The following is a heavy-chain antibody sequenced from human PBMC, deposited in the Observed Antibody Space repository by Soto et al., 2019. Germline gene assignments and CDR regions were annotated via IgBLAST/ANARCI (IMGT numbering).Heavy chain of an antibody. V-gene: IGHV1-2*02. CDR2: INPNSGGT. J-gene: IGHJ4*02. CDR3: ARDLFSDGPIY. Sequence: ASVKVSCKASGYTFTVYYMHLVRQAPGQGLEWMGWINPNSGGTNYAQKFQGRVTMTRDTSISTAYMELSRLRSGDTAVYYCARDLFSDGPIYWGQGTLVTVSS. CDR1: GYTFTVYY.